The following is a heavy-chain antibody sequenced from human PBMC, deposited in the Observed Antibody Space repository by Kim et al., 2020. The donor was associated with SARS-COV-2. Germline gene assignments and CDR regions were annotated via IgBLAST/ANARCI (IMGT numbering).Heavy chain of an antibody. CDR1: GYTFTSYG. J-gene: IGHJ6*02. CDR3: AREGKDISSLYGMDV. CDR2: ISAYNGNT. V-gene: IGHV1-18*04. Sequence: ASVKVSCKASGYTFTSYGISWVRQAPGQGLEWMGWISAYNGNTNYAQKLQGRVTMTTDTSTSTAYMELRSLRSDDTAVYYCAREGKDISSLYGMDVWGQGTTVTVSS. D-gene: IGHD2-15*01.